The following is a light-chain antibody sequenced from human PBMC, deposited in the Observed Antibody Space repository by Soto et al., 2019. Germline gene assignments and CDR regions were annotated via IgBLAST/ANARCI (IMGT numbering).Light chain of an antibody. CDR3: QQLNSSPRT. CDR1: QDIRNY. J-gene: IGKJ2*01. Sequence: DIQLTQSPSFLSASVGDRVTITCRASQDIRNYLAWYQQKPGKAPKVLIYGASTLQSGVPSRFSGSGSGTEFTLTISSLQPVDFATYSCQQLNSSPRTFGQGTKLEIK. CDR2: GAS. V-gene: IGKV1-9*01.